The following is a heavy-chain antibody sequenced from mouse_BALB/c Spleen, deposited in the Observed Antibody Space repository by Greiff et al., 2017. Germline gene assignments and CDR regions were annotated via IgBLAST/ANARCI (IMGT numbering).Heavy chain of an antibody. D-gene: IGHD1-1*01. CDR3: ARYPFYYYGSSYVGYFDY. CDR2: IYPGDGDT. J-gene: IGHJ2*01. CDR1: GYAFSSYW. V-gene: IGHV1-80*01. Sequence: VKLQESGAELVRPGSSVKISCKASGYAFSSYWMNWVKQRPGQGLEWIGQIYPGDGDTNYNGKFTGKATLTADKSSSTAYMQLSSLTSEDSAVYFCARYPFYYYGSSYVGYFDYWGQGTTLTVSS.